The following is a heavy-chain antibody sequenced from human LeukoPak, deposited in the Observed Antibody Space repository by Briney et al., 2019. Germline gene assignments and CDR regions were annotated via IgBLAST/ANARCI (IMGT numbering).Heavy chain of an antibody. CDR3: AREMTPTYYYDSSGYYY. Sequence: SVKVSCKASGGTFSSYAISWVRQAPGQGLEWMGRIIPIFGIANYAQKFQGRVTITADKSTSTAYMELSSLRSEDTAVYYCAREMTPTYYYDSSGYYYWGQGTLVTVSS. V-gene: IGHV1-69*04. J-gene: IGHJ4*02. CDR2: IIPIFGIA. D-gene: IGHD3-22*01. CDR1: GGTFSSYA.